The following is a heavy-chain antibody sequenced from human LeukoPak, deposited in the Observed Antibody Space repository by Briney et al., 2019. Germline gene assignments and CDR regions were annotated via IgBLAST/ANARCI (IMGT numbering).Heavy chain of an antibody. V-gene: IGHV5-10-1*01. Sequence: HGESLKISCKGPGVRLTSYWINWVRQLPGKGLEWMGKIDPSDSYTNYSPSFEGHVTISADKSISTASQPWGSLKASDTTMYYCAMSHSDPVLDYWGQGSLVTVSS. CDR3: AMSHSDPVLDY. CDR2: IDPSDSYT. J-gene: IGHJ4*02. CDR1: GVRLTSYW. D-gene: IGHD3-10*01.